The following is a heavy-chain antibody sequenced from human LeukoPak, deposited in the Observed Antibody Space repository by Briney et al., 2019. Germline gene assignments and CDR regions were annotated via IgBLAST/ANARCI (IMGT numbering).Heavy chain of an antibody. V-gene: IGHV1-3*01. J-gene: IGHJ4*02. CDR1: GYTFTSYA. CDR3: ARISITGESDY. D-gene: IGHD7-27*01. Sequence: ASVKVSCKASGYTFTSYAMHWVRQAPGQRLEWMGWIDAGNGNTKYSQKFQGRVTITRDTSASTAYMELSSLRSEDTAVYYCARISITGESDYWGQGTLVTVSS. CDR2: IDAGNGNT.